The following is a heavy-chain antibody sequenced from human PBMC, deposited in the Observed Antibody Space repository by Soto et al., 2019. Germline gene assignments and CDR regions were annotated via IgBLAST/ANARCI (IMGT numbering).Heavy chain of an antibody. D-gene: IGHD3-10*01. Sequence: EVQLLESGRGLVQPGGSLRLSCAASRFTFSTYGMSWVRQAPGKGLEWVSDISGSGGNTYYADSVKGRFTISRDNSKNTLYLQMNSLRAEDTAVYYCAKSAMIRGGGWFAPWGQGTLVTVSS. CDR3: AKSAMIRGGGWFAP. J-gene: IGHJ5*02. CDR2: ISGSGGNT. V-gene: IGHV3-23*01. CDR1: RFTFSTYG.